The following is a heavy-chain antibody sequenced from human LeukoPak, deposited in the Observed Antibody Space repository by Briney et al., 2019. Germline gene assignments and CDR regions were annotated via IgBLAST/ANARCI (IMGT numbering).Heavy chain of an antibody. Sequence: SETLSLTCTVSGDSISSYYWYWFRQPPGKKLEWIACIYYSGITHYNPSLKSRVTISLDTSKNQFSLRLSSVTAADTAVYYCAREGIVRTYDQWGQGTLVTVSS. J-gene: IGHJ4*02. CDR1: GDSISSYY. V-gene: IGHV4-59*12. D-gene: IGHD2/OR15-2a*01. CDR2: IYYSGIT. CDR3: AREGIVRTYDQ.